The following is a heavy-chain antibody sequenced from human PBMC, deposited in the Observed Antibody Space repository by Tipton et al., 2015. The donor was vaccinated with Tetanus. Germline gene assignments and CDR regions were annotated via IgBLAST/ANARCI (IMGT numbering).Heavy chain of an antibody. J-gene: IGHJ3*02. CDR2: IYYSGST. V-gene: IGHV4-39*01. CDR3: ARTWGVWVTSIDAFDI. CDR1: GGSISTRNYF. D-gene: IGHD3-16*01. Sequence: TLSLTCTVSGGSISTRNYFWGWIRQAPGKGLEWIGKIYYSGSTDYNPSLKSRVAISVDTSKNQFSLKLSSVTAADTAVYYCARTWGVWVTSIDAFDIWGQGTKVAVSS.